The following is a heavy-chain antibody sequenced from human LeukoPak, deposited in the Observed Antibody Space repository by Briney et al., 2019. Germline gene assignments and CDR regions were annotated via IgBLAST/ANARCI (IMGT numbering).Heavy chain of an antibody. D-gene: IGHD5/OR15-5a*01. Sequence: GGSLRLSCADSGFTFSSYAMSWVRQAPGKGLEWVSTISGSGGATYYADSVKGRFTISRDNSKNTLYLQMNSLRAEDTAVYYCAKDPLSTIFDWFDPWGQGTLVTVTS. CDR3: AKDPLSTIFDWFDP. CDR1: GFTFSSYA. CDR2: ISGSGGAT. V-gene: IGHV3-23*01. J-gene: IGHJ5*02.